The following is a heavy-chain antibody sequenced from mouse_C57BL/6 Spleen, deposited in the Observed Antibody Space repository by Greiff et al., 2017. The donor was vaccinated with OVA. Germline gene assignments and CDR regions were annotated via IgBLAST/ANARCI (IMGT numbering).Heavy chain of an antibody. V-gene: IGHV14-4*01. CDR2: IDPENGDT. CDR3: TTTAQKAY. J-gene: IGHJ3*01. Sequence: EVQLQQSGAELVRPGASVKLSCTASGFNIKDDYMHWVKQRPEQGLEWIGWIDPENGDTEYASKFQGKATITADTSSNTAYLQLSSLTSEVTAVYYCTTTAQKAYWGQGTLVTVSA. D-gene: IGHD3-2*02. CDR1: GFNIKDDY.